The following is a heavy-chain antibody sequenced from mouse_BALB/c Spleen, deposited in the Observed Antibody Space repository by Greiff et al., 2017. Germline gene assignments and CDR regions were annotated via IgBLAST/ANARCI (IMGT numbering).Heavy chain of an antibody. J-gene: IGHJ4*01. Sequence: EVQLQQSGGGLVQPGGSRKLSCAASGFTFSSFGMHWVRQAPEKGLEWVAYISSGSSTIYYADTVKGRFTISRDNPKNTLFLQMTSLRSEDTAMYYCARSGLLRYYAMDYWGQGTSVTVSS. CDR3: ARSGLLRYYAMDY. CDR1: GFTFSSFG. D-gene: IGHD1-1*01. V-gene: IGHV5-17*02. CDR2: ISSGSSTI.